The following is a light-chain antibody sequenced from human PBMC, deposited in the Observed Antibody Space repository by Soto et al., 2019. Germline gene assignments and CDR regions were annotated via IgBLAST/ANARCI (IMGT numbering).Light chain of an antibody. CDR3: QQYGSSPKT. V-gene: IGKV3-20*01. CDR1: QSVSSSY. Sequence: DIVLTQSPATLYLSPGERATLSCRASQSVSSSYLAWYQHKPGQAPRLLIYGASSRATGIPDRFSGSGSGTDFTLTISRLEPEDFAVYYCQQYGSSPKTFGQGTKVDI. CDR2: GAS. J-gene: IGKJ1*01.